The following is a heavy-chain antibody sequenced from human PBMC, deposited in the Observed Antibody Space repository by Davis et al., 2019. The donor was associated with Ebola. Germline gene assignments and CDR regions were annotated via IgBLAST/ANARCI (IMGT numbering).Heavy chain of an antibody. J-gene: IGHJ6*02. CDR3: ASFRLPYYYGMDV. V-gene: IGHV3-53*01. CDR1: GFTVSSNY. Sequence: LKISCAASGFTVSSNYMSWVRQAPGKGLEWVSVIYSGGSTYYADSVKGRFTISRDNSKNTLYLQMNSLRAEDTAVYYCASFRLPYYYGMDVWGQGTTVTVSS. D-gene: IGHD4-11*01. CDR2: IYSGGST.